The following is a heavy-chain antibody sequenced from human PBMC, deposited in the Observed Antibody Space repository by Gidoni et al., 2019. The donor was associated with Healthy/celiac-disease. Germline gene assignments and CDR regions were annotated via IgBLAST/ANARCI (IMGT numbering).Heavy chain of an antibody. Sequence: QVQLVQSGAEVQKPGSSVKVSCKASGGPSRSYALRWLRQAPGQGLEWMGGIIPIFGTANYAQKFQGRVTITADESTSTAYMELSSLRSEDTAVYYCASRGYCSGGSCYSEAPFDYWGQGTLVTVSS. V-gene: IGHV1-69*01. CDR2: IIPIFGTA. CDR1: GGPSRSYA. J-gene: IGHJ4*02. CDR3: ASRGYCSGGSCYSEAPFDY. D-gene: IGHD2-15*01.